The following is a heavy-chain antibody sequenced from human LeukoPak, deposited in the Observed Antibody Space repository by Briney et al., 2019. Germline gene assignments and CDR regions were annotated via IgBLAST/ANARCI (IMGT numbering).Heavy chain of an antibody. Sequence: NSSETLSLTCTVSGGSISSYYWSWIRQPPGKGLEWIGHIYNSGSTNYKPSLKSRVTMSVDTSKNQFSLKLSSVTAADTAVYYCAGSPIITAFDYWGQGTLVTVSS. J-gene: IGHJ4*02. CDR3: AGSPIITAFDY. CDR1: GGSISSYY. V-gene: IGHV4-59*01. CDR2: IYNSGST. D-gene: IGHD3-22*01.